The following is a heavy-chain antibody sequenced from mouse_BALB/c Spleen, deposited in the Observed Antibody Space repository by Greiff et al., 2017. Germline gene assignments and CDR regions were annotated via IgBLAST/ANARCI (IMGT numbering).Heavy chain of an antibody. CDR3: ARDYGSSRYFDV. CDR1: GYTFTDYW. J-gene: IGHJ1*01. D-gene: IGHD1-1*01. Sequence: VQLQQPGAELVMPGASVKMSCKASGYTFTDYWMHWVKQRPGQGLEWIGAIDTSDSYTSYNQKFKGKATLTVDESSSTAYMQLSSLTSEDSAVYYCARDYGSSRYFDVWGAGTTVTVSS. V-gene: IGHV1-69*01. CDR2: IDTSDSYT.